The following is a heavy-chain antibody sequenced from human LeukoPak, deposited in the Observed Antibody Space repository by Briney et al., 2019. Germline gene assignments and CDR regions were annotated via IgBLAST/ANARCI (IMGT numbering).Heavy chain of an antibody. D-gene: IGHD3-10*01. V-gene: IGHV4-59*01. Sequence: SETLSLNCAVYGGSFSGYYWSWIRQPPGKGLEWIGYIYYSGSTNYNPSLKSRVTISVDTSKNQFSLKLSSVTAADTAVYYCARASGPFDYWGQGTLVTVSS. CDR1: GGSFSGYY. CDR3: ARASGPFDY. J-gene: IGHJ4*02. CDR2: IYYSGST.